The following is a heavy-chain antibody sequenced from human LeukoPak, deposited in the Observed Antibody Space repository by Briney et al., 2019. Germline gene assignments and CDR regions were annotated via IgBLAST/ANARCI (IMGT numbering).Heavy chain of an antibody. J-gene: IGHJ4*02. D-gene: IGHD6-13*01. Sequence: SETLSPTCTLSGGSISSYYWSWVRQPARNGLGWFGYIYYSGSTNYSPSLKSRVTISVDTSKTQFSLILSSVTAADAAVYYCARDPVLLSQQPGEDYWGQGTLVTVSS. CDR2: IYYSGST. CDR3: ARDPVLLSQQPGEDY. CDR1: GGSISSYY. V-gene: IGHV4-59*01.